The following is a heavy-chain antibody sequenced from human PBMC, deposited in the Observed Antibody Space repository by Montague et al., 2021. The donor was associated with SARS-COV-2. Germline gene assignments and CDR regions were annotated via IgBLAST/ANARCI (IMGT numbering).Heavy chain of an antibody. V-gene: IGHV2-70*11. CDR2: IDWDDDK. D-gene: IGHD6-13*01. CDR1: GFSLSTSGMC. Sequence: VKPTQTLTLTCTFSGFSLSTSGMCVSWIRQPPGKALEWLARIDWDDDKYYSTPLKTRLTISKDTSKNQVVLTMTNMDPVDTATYYCARILVAAAGSPFDPWGQGTLVTVSS. J-gene: IGHJ5*02. CDR3: ARILVAAAGSPFDP.